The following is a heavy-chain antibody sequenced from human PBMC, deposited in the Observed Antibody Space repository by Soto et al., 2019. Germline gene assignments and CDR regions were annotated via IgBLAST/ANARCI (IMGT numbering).Heavy chain of an antibody. Sequence: PSETLSLTCTVSGGSISTYYWSWVRQPPGKGLEWIAYIYSSGSTNYNPSLKSRVTISVDTSKDQFSLKLTSMTAADTAAYYCATSTFYEYFQHWGQGNLVTVSS. J-gene: IGHJ1*01. V-gene: IGHV4-59*01. CDR1: GGSISTYY. CDR2: IYSSGST. CDR3: ATSTFYEYFQH.